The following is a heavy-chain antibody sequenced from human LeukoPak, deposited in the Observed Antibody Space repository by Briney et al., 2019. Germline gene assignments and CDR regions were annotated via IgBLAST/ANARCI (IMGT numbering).Heavy chain of an antibody. Sequence: GGSLRLSCAASGFTFSSYGMHWVRQAPGKGLEWVAVIWYDGSNKYYADSVKGRFIISRDSSKNTLYLQMNSLRAEDTAVYYCASSTYDYVWGSYLQFDYWGQGTLVTVSS. CDR3: ASSTYDYVWGSYLQFDY. V-gene: IGHV3-33*01. J-gene: IGHJ4*02. CDR1: GFTFSSYG. CDR2: IWYDGSNK. D-gene: IGHD3-16*02.